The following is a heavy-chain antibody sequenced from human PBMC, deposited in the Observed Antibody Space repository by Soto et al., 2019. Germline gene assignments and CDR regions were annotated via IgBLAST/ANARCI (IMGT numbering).Heavy chain of an antibody. V-gene: IGHV3-30*18. Sequence: PGGSLRLSCAASGFTFSSYGMHWVRQAPGKGLEWVAVISYDGSNKYYADSVNGRFTISRDNSKNTLYLQMNSLRAEDTAVYYCAKDEIGWVGGYYYYYYYGMDVWGQGTTVTVSS. CDR3: AKDEIGWVGGYYYYYYYGMDV. D-gene: IGHD3-22*01. CDR1: GFTFSSYG. CDR2: ISYDGSNK. J-gene: IGHJ6*02.